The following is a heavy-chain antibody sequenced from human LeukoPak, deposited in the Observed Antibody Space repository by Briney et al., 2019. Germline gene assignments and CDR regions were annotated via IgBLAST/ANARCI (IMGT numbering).Heavy chain of an antibody. J-gene: IGHJ4*02. CDR3: ASLTTVVTPDFDY. V-gene: IGHV4-34*01. D-gene: IGHD4-23*01. CDR1: GGSFSGYY. Sequence: SETLSLTCAVYGGSFSGYYWSWIRQPPGKGLEWIGEINHSGSTNYNPSLKSRVTISVDTSKNQFALKLSSVTAADTAVYYCASLTTVVTPDFDYWGQGTLVTVSS. CDR2: INHSGST.